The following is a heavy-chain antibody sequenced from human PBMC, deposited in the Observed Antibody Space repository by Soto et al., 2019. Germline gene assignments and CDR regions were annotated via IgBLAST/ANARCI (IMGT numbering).Heavy chain of an antibody. J-gene: IGHJ4*02. CDR1: GGTFNSYT. CDR2: IIPILGVT. CDR3: ARGRDY. Sequence: QVQLVQSGAEVKKPGSSVKVSCKASGGTFNSYTINWVRQAPGQGLEWVGRIIPILGVTNYAQKYQGRLTITADTSTRTISMELSSLRSEDTAVYYCARGRDYWGQGTLVTVSS. V-gene: IGHV1-69*02.